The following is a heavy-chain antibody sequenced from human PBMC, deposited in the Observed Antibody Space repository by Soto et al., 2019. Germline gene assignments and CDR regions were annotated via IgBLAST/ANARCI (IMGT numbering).Heavy chain of an antibody. CDR3: AQDGGSPLLEDYYDSSGPGDY. J-gene: IGHJ4*02. CDR1: GFTFSSYG. V-gene: IGHV3-30*18. CDR2: ISYDGSNK. D-gene: IGHD3-22*01. Sequence: QVQLVESGGGVVQPGRSLRLSCAASGFTFSSYGMHWVRQAPGKGLAWVAVISYDGSNKYYADSVKGRLTISRDNSKNTLYLQMNSLRAEDTSVYYCAQDGGSPLLEDYYDSSGPGDYWGQGTLVTVSS.